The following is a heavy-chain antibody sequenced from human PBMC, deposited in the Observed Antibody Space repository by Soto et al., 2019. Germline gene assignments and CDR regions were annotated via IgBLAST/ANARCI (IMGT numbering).Heavy chain of an antibody. Sequence: QVPLVQSGAEVKKPGASVKVSCKASGYTFTSYAMHWVRQAPGQRLEWMGWINAGNGNTKYSQKFQSRVTITRDTPASTAYMELSSMRSEDTAVYYCATTQDYYDSSGPFDYWYQGTLVTVSS. CDR3: ATTQDYYDSSGPFDY. CDR2: INAGNGNT. V-gene: IGHV1-3*01. D-gene: IGHD3-22*01. CDR1: GYTFTSYA. J-gene: IGHJ4*02.